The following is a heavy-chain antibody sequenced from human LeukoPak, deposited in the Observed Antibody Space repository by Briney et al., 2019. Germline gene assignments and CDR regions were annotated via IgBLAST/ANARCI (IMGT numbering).Heavy chain of an antibody. CDR3: ARLRDSSVYEAFDI. J-gene: IGHJ3*02. V-gene: IGHV4-59*08. D-gene: IGHD3-22*01. CDR1: GGSISTYY. Sequence: SETLSLTCTVSGGSISTYYWSWIRQPPGKALEWIGYVYYSGSTKYNPSLTSRVTISVDTSKTQFSLKLNSVTAADTAVYYCARLRDSSVYEAFDIWGQGTMVTVSS. CDR2: VYYSGST.